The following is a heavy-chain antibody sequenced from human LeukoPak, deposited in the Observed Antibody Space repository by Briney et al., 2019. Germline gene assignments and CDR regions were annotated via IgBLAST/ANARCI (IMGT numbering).Heavy chain of an antibody. CDR3: AKVSGYNFFHFDY. CDR1: GFTFSSYW. V-gene: IGHV3-23*01. J-gene: IGHJ4*02. D-gene: IGHD5-24*01. Sequence: GGSLRLSCAASGFTFSSYWMHWVRQAPGKGLEWVSAISGSGGSTYYADSVKGRFTISRDNSKNTLYLQMNSLRAEDTAVYYCAKVSGYNFFHFDYWGQGTLVAVSS. CDR2: ISGSGGST.